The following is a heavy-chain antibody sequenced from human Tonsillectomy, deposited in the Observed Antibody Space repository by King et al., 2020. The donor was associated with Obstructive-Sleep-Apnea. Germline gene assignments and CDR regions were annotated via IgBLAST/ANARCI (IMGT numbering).Heavy chain of an antibody. CDR2: IYYSGST. CDR3: ARERGYCSSTSCYQGFDY. Sequence: VQLQESGPGLVKPSETLSLTCTVSGGSISSYYWSWIRQPPGKGLEWIGYIYYSGSTNYNPSLKSRFTISVDTSKNQFSLKLSSVTAADTAVYYCARERGYCSSTSCYQGFDYWGQGTLVTVSS. D-gene: IGHD2-2*01. CDR1: GGSISSYY. V-gene: IGHV4-59*12. J-gene: IGHJ4*02.